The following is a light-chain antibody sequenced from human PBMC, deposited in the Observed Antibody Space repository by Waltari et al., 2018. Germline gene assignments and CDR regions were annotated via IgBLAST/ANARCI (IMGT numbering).Light chain of an antibody. Sequence: QSALTQPASVSGSPGQSITISRPGTTSAVGGYNYVSWYQHHPGKAPKLIIYDVTNRPSGVSNRFSGSKSGNTASLTISGLQSEDEADYCCSSYTSSSTLVFGGGTKLTVL. V-gene: IGLV2-14*03. CDR2: DVT. CDR1: TSAVGGYNY. CDR3: SSYTSSSTLV. J-gene: IGLJ2*01.